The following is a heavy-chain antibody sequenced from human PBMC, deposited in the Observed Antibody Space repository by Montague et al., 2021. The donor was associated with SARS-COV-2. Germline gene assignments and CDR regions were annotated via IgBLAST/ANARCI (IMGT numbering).Heavy chain of an antibody. J-gene: IGHJ4*02. V-gene: IGHV4-34*01. Sequence: SETLSLTCAVYGESFSDYYWSWIRQPPGKGLEWIGSIYYRGSTYYNPSLKSRVFISVDTSKNQLSLTLTSVTAADTAVYYCATQEDPSGWIPGPFDFWGQGTLLSVSS. CDR2: IYYRGST. CDR3: ATQEDPSGWIPGPFDF. CDR1: GESFSDYY. D-gene: IGHD6-19*01.